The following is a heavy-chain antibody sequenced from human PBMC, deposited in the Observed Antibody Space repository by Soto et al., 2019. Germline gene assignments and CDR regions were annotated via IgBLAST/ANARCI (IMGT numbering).Heavy chain of an antibody. V-gene: IGHV3-64*02. CDR3: ARGGRGIQLWPLYY. D-gene: IGHD5-18*01. Sequence: GGSLRLSCAASGFPFSSYAMHWVRQAPGKGLEYVSAISSNGGSTYYADSVKGRFTISRDNSKNTLYLQMGSLRAEDMAVYYCARGGRGIQLWPLYYWGQGTLVTVSS. CDR1: GFPFSSYA. J-gene: IGHJ4*02. CDR2: ISSNGGST.